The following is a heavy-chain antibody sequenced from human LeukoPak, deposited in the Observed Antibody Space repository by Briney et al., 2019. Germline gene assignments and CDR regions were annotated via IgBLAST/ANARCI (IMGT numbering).Heavy chain of an antibody. CDR1: GGSISSYY. CDR2: IYYSGST. V-gene: IGHV4-59*01. D-gene: IGHD3-16*02. J-gene: IGHJ3*02. Sequence: SETLSLTCTVSGGSISSYYWSWIRQPPGKGLEWIGYIYYSGSTNYNPSLKSRVTISVDTSKNQFSLKLSSVTAADTAVYHCARGRYDYVWGSYRFDAFDIWGQGTMVTVSS. CDR3: ARGRYDYVWGSYRFDAFDI.